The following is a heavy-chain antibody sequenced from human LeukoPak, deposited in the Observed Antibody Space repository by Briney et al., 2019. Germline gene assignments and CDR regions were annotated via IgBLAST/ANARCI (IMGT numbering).Heavy chain of an antibody. J-gene: IGHJ3*02. CDR1: GYTFTSYG. CDR3: ARMGVGYQLHPWGSGYDAFDI. Sequence: AASVKVSCKASGYTFTSYGISWVRQAPGQGLEWMGWISAYNGNTNYAQKLQGRVTMTTDTSTSTAYMELRSMRSDDTAVYYCARMGVGYQLHPWGSGYDAFDIWGQGTMVTVSS. D-gene: IGHD2-2*01. V-gene: IGHV1-18*01. CDR2: ISAYNGNT.